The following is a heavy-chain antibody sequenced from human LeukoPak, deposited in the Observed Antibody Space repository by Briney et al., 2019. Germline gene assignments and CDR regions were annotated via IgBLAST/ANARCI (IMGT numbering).Heavy chain of an antibody. CDR3: ASTSGSYRFDP. Sequence: GGALRPSCADSGFTFSSYWMTWVRQAPGRGLERVANINGDGSEKYYVDSVKGRFTISIDNAKNTLYLQMNSLRADDTAMYYCASTSGSYRFDPWGQGTLVTVSS. D-gene: IGHD1-26*01. CDR2: INGDGSEK. CDR1: GFTFSSYW. J-gene: IGHJ5*02. V-gene: IGHV3-7*01.